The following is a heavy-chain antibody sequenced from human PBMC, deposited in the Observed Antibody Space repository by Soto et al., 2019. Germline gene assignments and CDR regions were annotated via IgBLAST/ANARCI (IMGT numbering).Heavy chain of an antibody. CDR2: ISWNSGSI. D-gene: IGHD3-3*01. CDR1: GFTFDDYA. J-gene: IGHJ3*02. Sequence: DVQLVESGGGLVQPGRSLRLSCAASGFTFDDYAMHWVRQAPGKGLEWVSGISWNSGSIGYADSVKGRFTISRDNAKNSLYLQMNSLRAEDTALYYCAKSITISSDAFDIWGQGTMVTVSS. CDR3: AKSITISSDAFDI. V-gene: IGHV3-9*01.